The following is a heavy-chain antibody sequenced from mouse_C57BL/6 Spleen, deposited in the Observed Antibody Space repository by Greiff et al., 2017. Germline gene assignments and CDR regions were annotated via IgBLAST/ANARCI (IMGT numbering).Heavy chain of an antibody. D-gene: IGHD2-4*01. V-gene: IGHV1-69*01. CDR1: GYTFTSYW. J-gene: IGHJ3*01. CDR2: IDPSDSYA. CDR3: ARRGYDYDEFAD. Sequence: VQLQQPGAELVMPGASVKLSCKASGYTFTSYWMHWVKQRPGQGLEWIGEIDPSDSYANYNQKFKGKSTLTVDKSSSPAYMQLSSLTSEDSAVYYCARRGYDYDEFADWGQGTLVTVSA.